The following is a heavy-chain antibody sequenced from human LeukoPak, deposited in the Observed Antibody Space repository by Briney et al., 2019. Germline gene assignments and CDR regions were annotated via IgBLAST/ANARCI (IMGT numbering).Heavy chain of an antibody. CDR2: ISYDGSNK. Sequence: GGSLRLSCAASGFTFSSYAMHWVRQAPGKGLEWVAVISYDGSNKYYADSVKGRFTISRDNSKNTLYLQMNSLRAEDTAVYYCARDRGLYDFWSGTLDYWGQGTLDTVSS. D-gene: IGHD3-3*01. CDR3: ARDRGLYDFWSGTLDY. V-gene: IGHV3-30*01. J-gene: IGHJ4*02. CDR1: GFTFSSYA.